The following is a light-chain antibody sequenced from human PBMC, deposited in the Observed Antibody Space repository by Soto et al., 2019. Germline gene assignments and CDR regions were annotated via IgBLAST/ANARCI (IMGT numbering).Light chain of an antibody. CDR2: DDS. CDR3: QLWDSATDHRV. J-gene: IGLJ3*02. Sequence: SYGLTQPPSVSGAPGQTAKITCGGNDIESKTVHWYQQKAGQAPVLVIYDDSERPSGIPERFAGYNSGNTATLTISRVEAGDEADYSCQLWDSATDHRVFGGGTQLTVL. CDR1: DIESKT. V-gene: IGLV3-21*02.